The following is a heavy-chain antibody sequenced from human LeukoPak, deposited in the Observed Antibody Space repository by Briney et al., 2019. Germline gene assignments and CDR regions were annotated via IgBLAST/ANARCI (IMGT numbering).Heavy chain of an antibody. CDR2: IYTSGST. J-gene: IGHJ4*02. CDR1: GGSISSGSYY. D-gene: IGHD5-18*01. V-gene: IGHV4-61*02. CDR3: ARAEGVNYGYFYYFDY. Sequence: SETLSLTCTVSGGSISSGSYYWSWIRQPAGKGLEWIGRIYTSGSTNHNPSLKSRVTISVDTSKNQFSLKLSSVTAADTAVYYCARAEGVNYGYFYYFDYWGQGTLVTVSS.